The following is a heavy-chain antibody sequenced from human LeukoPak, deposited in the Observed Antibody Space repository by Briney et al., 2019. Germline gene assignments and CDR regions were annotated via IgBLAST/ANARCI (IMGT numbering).Heavy chain of an antibody. CDR1: GGTFISYA. D-gene: IGHD6-6*01. CDR3: ARGPGIAARPRGYYFDY. CDR2: IIPIFGTA. V-gene: IGHV1-69*05. Sequence: GASVKVSCKASGGTFISYAISWVRQAPGQGLEWMGGIIPIFGTANYAQKFQGRVTITTDDSTSTAYMELSSLRPEDTAVYYCARGPGIAARPRGYYFDYWGQGTLVTVSS. J-gene: IGHJ4*02.